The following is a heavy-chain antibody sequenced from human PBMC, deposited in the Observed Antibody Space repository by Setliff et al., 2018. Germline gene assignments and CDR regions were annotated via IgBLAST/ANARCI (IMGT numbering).Heavy chain of an antibody. D-gene: IGHD1-26*01. CDR2: IQSSGNT. Sequence: PSETLSLTCTVSGGSVGSGNFYWSWIRQTAGKGLEWIGLIQSSGNTNYNPSLQSRVTISIDTSKNQFSLKLSSVTAADTAVYFCARDNTIVGATDYWGQGTLVTVSS. V-gene: IGHV4-61*02. CDR3: ARDNTIVGATDY. J-gene: IGHJ4*02. CDR1: GGSVGSGNFY.